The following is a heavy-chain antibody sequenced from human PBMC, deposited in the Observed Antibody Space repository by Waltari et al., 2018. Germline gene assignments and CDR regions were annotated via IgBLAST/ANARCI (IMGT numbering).Heavy chain of an antibody. Sequence: QLQLQESGPGLVKASETLSLTCTVPGDSISSSSYYWGWVRHPPGKGLEWIGNMYYSGSTYYNPSLKSRVTISGDTSKSQFSLKLSSVTAADTSMYYCVRHARTTSGGKHFDHWGQGMLVTVSP. D-gene: IGHD2-15*01. CDR3: VRHARTTSGGKHFDH. V-gene: IGHV4-39*01. CDR1: GDSISSSSYY. CDR2: MYYSGST. J-gene: IGHJ4*02.